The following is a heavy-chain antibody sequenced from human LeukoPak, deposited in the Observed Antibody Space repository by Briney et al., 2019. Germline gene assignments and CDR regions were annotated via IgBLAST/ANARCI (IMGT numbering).Heavy chain of an antibody. V-gene: IGHV1-69*05. J-gene: IGHJ4*02. CDR2: LIPIFGTA. CDR1: GGTFSSYA. Sequence: SVKVSCKASGGTFSSYAISWVRQAPGQGLEWVGGLIPIFGTANYAQKFQGRVTITTDESTSTAYMELSSLRSEDTAVYYCARSPGGDGYNFDYWGQGTLVTVSS. D-gene: IGHD5-24*01. CDR3: ARSPGGDGYNFDY.